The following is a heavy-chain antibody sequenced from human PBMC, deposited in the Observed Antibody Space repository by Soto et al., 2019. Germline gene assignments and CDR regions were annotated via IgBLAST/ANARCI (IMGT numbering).Heavy chain of an antibody. V-gene: IGHV1-18*01. D-gene: IGHD3-10*01. Sequence: GASVKVSCKASGYTFTNYGSTWVRQAPGQGLQWMGWFSAYNGNSNYAQKFQDRVTMTTDTSTSTAYMELRRLRSDDTAVYYCERDPTVRGEYDGLDVWGHGTTVTVSS. CDR2: FSAYNGNS. CDR1: GYTFTNYG. J-gene: IGHJ6*02. CDR3: ERDPTVRGEYDGLDV.